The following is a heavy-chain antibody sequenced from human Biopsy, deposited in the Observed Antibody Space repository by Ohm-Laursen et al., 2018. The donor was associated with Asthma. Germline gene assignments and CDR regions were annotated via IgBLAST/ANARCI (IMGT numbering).Heavy chain of an antibody. CDR3: AKEGVAGTHIED. CDR2: ISYDGSSI. V-gene: IGHV3-30*04. CDR1: RFTYE. Sequence: SLRLSCAASRFTYEMHWVRQAPGKGLEWVAVISYDGSSIYYADSVKGRFTITRDNSKNTLSLQMNSLTAADTAVYYCAKEGVAGTHIEDWGQGTLVTVSS. D-gene: IGHD6-19*01. J-gene: IGHJ4*02.